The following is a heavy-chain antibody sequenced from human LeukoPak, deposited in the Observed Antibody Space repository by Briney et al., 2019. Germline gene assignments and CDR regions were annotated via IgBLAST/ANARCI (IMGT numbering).Heavy chain of an antibody. CDR3: ARARKCGSTSCYIKTYYYYYYMDV. V-gene: IGHV3-7*01. J-gene: IGHJ6*03. Sequence: GGSLRLSCAGSGFTFTNYWMNWVRQAPGKGLEWVANIKEDGSQIYYVDSVKGRFTISRDNAKNSLYLQMNSLRAEDTAVYYCARARKCGSTSCYIKTYYYYYYMDVWGKGTTVTVSS. CDR1: GFTFTNYW. D-gene: IGHD2-2*02. CDR2: IKEDGSQI.